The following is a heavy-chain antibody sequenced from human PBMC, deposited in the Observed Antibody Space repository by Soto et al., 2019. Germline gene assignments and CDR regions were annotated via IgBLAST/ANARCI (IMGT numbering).Heavy chain of an antibody. CDR1: GDSISNFY. CDR3: ARGMGRYFEL. D-gene: IGHD2-8*01. J-gene: IGHJ2*01. CDR2: VSVSGRT. V-gene: IGHV4-4*07. Sequence: QVQLQESGPGVVKPSETLSLTCTVSGDSISNFYYSWIRQPAGKGLEAIGRVSVSGRTNYNPSLQSGVVLSLVASNNQFALRLTSVSAADTAVYFCARGMGRYFELWGRGTLVNVSS.